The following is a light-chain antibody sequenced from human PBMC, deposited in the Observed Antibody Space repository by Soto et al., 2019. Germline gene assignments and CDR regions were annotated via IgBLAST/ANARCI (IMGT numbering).Light chain of an antibody. J-gene: IGKJ1*01. CDR3: QQYGSSPKT. CDR1: QTISSTY. V-gene: IGKV3-20*01. CDR2: AAS. Sequence: EIVLTQSPGTLSLSPGDRATLSCMCSQTISSTYLAWYQQKPGQAPRLLIYAASTRATGIPDRFSGSGSGTDFTLTISRLEPEDFAVYYCQQYGSSPKTLGQGTKVDIK.